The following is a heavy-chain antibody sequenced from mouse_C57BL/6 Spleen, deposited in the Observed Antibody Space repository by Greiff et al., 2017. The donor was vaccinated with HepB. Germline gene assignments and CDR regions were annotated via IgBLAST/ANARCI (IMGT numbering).Heavy chain of an antibody. D-gene: IGHD1-1*01. CDR3: ARDRGSSPYYYAMDY. J-gene: IGHJ4*01. CDR2: ISDGGSYT. Sequence: EVMLVESGGGLVKPGGSLKLSCAASGFTFSSYAMSWVRQTPEKRLEWVATISDGGSYTYYPDNVKGRFTISRDNAKNNLYLQMSHLKSEDTAMYYCARDRGSSPYYYAMDYWGQGTSVTVSS. V-gene: IGHV5-4*01. CDR1: GFTFSSYA.